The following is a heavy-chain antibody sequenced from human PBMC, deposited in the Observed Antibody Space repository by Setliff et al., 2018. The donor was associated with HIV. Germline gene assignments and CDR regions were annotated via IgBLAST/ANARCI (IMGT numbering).Heavy chain of an antibody. CDR1: VGSVRSGRQY. CDR3: ATSGCIECREVDY. J-gene: IGHJ4*02. D-gene: IGHD2-15*01. Sequence: PSETLSLTCTVSVGSVRSGRQYWSWIRQPDGKGLDWIGRIYTSGSTNDTPSLKSRVTIPVDTSRNQFSLRLNSVTAADTAVYYCATSGCIECREVDYWGQGTLVTVSS. V-gene: IGHV4-61*02. CDR2: IYTSGST.